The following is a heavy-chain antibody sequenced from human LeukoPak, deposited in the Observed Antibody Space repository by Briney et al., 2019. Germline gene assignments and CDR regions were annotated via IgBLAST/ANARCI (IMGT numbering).Heavy chain of an antibody. CDR2: ISSSSSTI. CDR3: ARELVGIVVVTAWFDAFDI. Sequence: GGSLRLSCAASGFTFSSYSMNWVRQAPGKGLEWVSYISSSSSTIYYADSVKGRFTISRDNAKNSLYLQMNSLRAEDTAVYYCARELVGIVVVTAWFDAFDIWGQGIMVTVSS. D-gene: IGHD2-21*02. J-gene: IGHJ3*02. CDR1: GFTFSSYS. V-gene: IGHV3-48*04.